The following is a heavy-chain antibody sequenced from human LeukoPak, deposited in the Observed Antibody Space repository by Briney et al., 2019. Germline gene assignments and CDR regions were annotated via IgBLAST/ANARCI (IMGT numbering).Heavy chain of an antibody. CDR2: INNDGTIT. Sequence: GGSLRLSCAASEFTFSRYWMQWVRQAPGKGLVCVSRINNDGTITNYADSVKGRFTISRDNAKNTLYLQMNSLRAEDTAVYYCVRDSSASYWGQGTLVTVSS. D-gene: IGHD3-22*01. CDR1: EFTFSRYW. V-gene: IGHV3-74*01. CDR3: VRDSSASY. J-gene: IGHJ4*02.